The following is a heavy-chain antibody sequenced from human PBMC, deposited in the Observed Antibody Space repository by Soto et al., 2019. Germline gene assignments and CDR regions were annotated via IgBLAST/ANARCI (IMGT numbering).Heavy chain of an antibody. CDR3: GRTHWKLAYYYGMDV. V-gene: IGHV4-59*01. D-gene: IGHD1-1*01. Sequence: SETLSLTCTVSGGSISGFYWSWIRQPPGKGLEWIGYIFSSGSTNYNSSLKSRLTISIETSKNQVSLQLSSVTAADTAVYYCGRTHWKLAYYYGMDVWGQGTTVTVSS. CDR1: GGSISGFY. CDR2: IFSSGST. J-gene: IGHJ6*02.